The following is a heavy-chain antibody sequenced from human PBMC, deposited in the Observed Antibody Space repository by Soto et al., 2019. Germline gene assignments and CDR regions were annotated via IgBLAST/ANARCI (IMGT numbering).Heavy chain of an antibody. Sequence: EVQLLESGGGLVQPGGSLRLSCAASGFTFSSYVMSWVRQAPGKGLEWVSAISGSGGSTYHADSVKGRFTISRDNSKNSLDLQMNSLGAEDTSGYYCAKDAGWDFDYWGQGTLVTVSS. CDR3: AKDAGWDFDY. D-gene: IGHD1-26*01. CDR2: ISGSGGST. V-gene: IGHV3-23*01. J-gene: IGHJ4*02. CDR1: GFTFSSYV.